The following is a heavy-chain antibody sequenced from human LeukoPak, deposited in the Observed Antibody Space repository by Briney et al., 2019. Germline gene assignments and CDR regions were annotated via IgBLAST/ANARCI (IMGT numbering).Heavy chain of an antibody. CDR2: ITQDGSEK. Sequence: PGGSLRLSCAASGFSFSTYWMSWVRQAPGKGLEWVASITQDGSEKYYVDSVKGRFTISRDNAKNSLYLQMNSLRAEDTAVYYCARDQRYCSSSSCPWEPFDYWGQGTLVTVSS. V-gene: IGHV3-7*05. CDR3: ARDQRYCSSSSCPWEPFDY. D-gene: IGHD2-2*01. CDR1: GFSFSTYW. J-gene: IGHJ4*02.